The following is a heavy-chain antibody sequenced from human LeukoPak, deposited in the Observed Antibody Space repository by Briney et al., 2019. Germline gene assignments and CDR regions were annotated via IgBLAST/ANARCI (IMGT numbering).Heavy chain of an antibody. CDR3: ARASLGALGYDFWSGYPFDY. V-gene: IGHV3-21*01. Sequence: PGGSLRLSCGASGLSVSSNYMSWVRQAPGKGLEWVSSISSSSSYIYYADSVKGRFTISRDNAKNSLYLQMNSLRAEDTAVYYCARASLGALGYDFWSGYPFDYWGQGTLVTVSS. CDR1: GLSVSSNY. D-gene: IGHD3-3*01. J-gene: IGHJ4*02. CDR2: ISSSSSYI.